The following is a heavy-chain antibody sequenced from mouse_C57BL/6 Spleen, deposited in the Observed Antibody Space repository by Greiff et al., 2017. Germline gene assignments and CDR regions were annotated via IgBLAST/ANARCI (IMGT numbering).Heavy chain of an antibody. V-gene: IGHV5-4*03. CDR2: ISDGGSYT. J-gene: IGHJ3*01. Sequence: EVKLMESGGGLVKPGGSLKLSCAASGFTFSSYAMSWVRQTPEKRLEWVATISDGGSYTYYPDNVKGRFTISRDNAKNNLYLQMRHLKSEYTAMYYCARGENWFAYWGQGTLVTVSA. CDR3: ARGENWFAY. CDR1: GFTFSSYA.